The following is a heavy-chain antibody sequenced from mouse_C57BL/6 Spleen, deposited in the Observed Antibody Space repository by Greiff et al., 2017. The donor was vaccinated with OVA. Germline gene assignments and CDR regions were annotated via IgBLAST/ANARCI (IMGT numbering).Heavy chain of an antibody. CDR2: INPNNGGT. Sequence: DVQLQESGPELVKPGASVKMSCKASGYTFTDYNMHWVKQSHGKSLEWIGYINPNNGGTSYNQKFKGKATLTVNKSSSTAYMELRSLTSEDSAVYYCARERWLLPFAYWGQGTLVTVSA. CDR3: ARERWLLPFAY. CDR1: GYTFTDYN. J-gene: IGHJ3*01. V-gene: IGHV1-22*01. D-gene: IGHD2-3*01.